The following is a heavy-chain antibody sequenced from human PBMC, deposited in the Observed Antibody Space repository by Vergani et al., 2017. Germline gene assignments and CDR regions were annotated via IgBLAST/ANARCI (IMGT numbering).Heavy chain of an antibody. Sequence: EVQLVESGGGLVKPGGSLRLSCAASGFTFSSYSMNWVRQAPGKGLEWVSSISSSSSYIYYADSVKGRFTISSDNAKNSLYLQMNSLRAEDTAVYYCAREPPSGPAALYYYYYMDVWGKGTTVTVSS. CDR1: GFTFSSYS. J-gene: IGHJ6*03. D-gene: IGHD2-2*01. CDR2: ISSSSSYI. CDR3: AREPPSGPAALYYYYYMDV. V-gene: IGHV3-21*01.